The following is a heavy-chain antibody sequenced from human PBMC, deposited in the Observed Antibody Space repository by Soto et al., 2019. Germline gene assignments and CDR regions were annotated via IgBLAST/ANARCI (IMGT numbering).Heavy chain of an antibody. CDR3: ARDGDVNTGFGKDY. V-gene: IGHV3-33*01. CDR2: IWHDGGNK. CDR1: GFTFSSYG. J-gene: IGHJ4*02. Sequence: ESGGGVVQPGRSLRLSCAASGFTFSSYGMHWVRQAPGKGLEWVVFIWHDGGNKFYAESVKGRFTISRDNSKNTLYLQMTSLSAEDTAMYYCARDGDVNTGFGKDYWGQGTLVTVSS. D-gene: IGHD3-16*01.